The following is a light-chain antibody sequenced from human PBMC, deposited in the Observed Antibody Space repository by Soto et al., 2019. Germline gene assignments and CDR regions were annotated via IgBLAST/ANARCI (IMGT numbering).Light chain of an antibody. J-gene: IGKJ4*01. CDR1: QSVFYSSNSKNY. CDR2: WAS. V-gene: IGKV4-1*01. Sequence: DIVMTQSPDSLAVSLGERATINCKSSQSVFYSSNSKNYLAWYQQKPGQPPKLIIYWASTRESGVPDRFSGSGSGTDVPLTIGSLQAEDVAVYYCQQYYGSPLTFGGGTKVNI. CDR3: QQYYGSPLT.